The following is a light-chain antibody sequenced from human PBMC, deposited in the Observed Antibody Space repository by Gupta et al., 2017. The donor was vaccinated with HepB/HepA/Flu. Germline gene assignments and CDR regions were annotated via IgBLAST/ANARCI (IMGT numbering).Light chain of an antibody. V-gene: IGLV1-51*01. CDR2: DNN. Sequence: SCSGSSSNIAINYVSWYQQLPGTAPKLLIYDNNKRPSGIPDRFSGSKSGTSATLGITGLQTGDEADYYCVTGDSSLSALVFGAGTKLTVL. CDR3: VTGDSSLSALV. J-gene: IGLJ3*02. CDR1: SSNIAINY.